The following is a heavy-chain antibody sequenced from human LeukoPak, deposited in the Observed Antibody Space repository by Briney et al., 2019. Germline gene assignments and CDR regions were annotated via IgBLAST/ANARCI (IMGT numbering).Heavy chain of an antibody. CDR1: GFTFSSYA. Sequence: PGGSLRLSCAASGFTFSSYAMHWVRQAPGKGLEWVAVISYDGSNKYYADSVKGRFTISRDNSKNTLYLQMNSLSAEDTAVYYCARASDYRFDYWGQGTLVTVSS. CDR2: ISYDGSNK. V-gene: IGHV3-30*04. D-gene: IGHD4-11*01. J-gene: IGHJ4*02. CDR3: ARASDYRFDY.